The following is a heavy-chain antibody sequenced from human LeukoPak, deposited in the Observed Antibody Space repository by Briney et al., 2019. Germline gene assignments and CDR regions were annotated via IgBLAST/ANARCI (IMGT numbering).Heavy chain of an antibody. CDR1: GYTFTSYY. CDR3: ARAGNSVDTAMVGFWFDP. CDR2: INPSGGST. V-gene: IGHV1-46*01. Sequence: ASVTVSCKASGYTFTSYYMHWVRQAPGQGLEWMGIINPSGGSTSYAQKFQGRVTMTRDTSTSTVYMELSSLRSEDTAVYYCARAGNSVDTAMVGFWFDPWGQGTLVTVSS. J-gene: IGHJ5*02. D-gene: IGHD5-18*01.